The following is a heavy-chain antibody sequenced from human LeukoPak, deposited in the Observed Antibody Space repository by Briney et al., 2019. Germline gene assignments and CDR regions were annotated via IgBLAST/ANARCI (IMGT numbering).Heavy chain of an antibody. J-gene: IGHJ3*02. CDR1: GFTFSSYA. CDR2: ISGSGGST. D-gene: IGHD3-10*01. V-gene: IGHV3-23*01. CDR3: AKRPGGVRGAIDAFDI. Sequence: PGGSLRLSCAASGFTFSSYAMSWVRQAPGKGLEWVSAISGSGGSTYHADSVKGRFTISRDNSKNTLYLQMNSLRAEDTAVYYCAKRPGGVRGAIDAFDIWGQGTMVTVSS.